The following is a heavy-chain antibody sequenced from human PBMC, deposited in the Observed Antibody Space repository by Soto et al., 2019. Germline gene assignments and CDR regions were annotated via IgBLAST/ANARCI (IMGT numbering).Heavy chain of an antibody. Sequence: QVQLVESGGGVVQPGRSLRLSCAASGFTFSSYGMHWVRQAPGKGLEWVAVIWYDGSNKYYADSVKGRFTISRDNSKKTLYQQMNSLRAEDTAVYYCARDGYCSGGSCYSVPVFDYWGQGTLVTVSS. J-gene: IGHJ4*02. CDR3: ARDGYCSGGSCYSVPVFDY. V-gene: IGHV3-33*01. CDR1: GFTFSSYG. CDR2: IWYDGSNK. D-gene: IGHD2-15*01.